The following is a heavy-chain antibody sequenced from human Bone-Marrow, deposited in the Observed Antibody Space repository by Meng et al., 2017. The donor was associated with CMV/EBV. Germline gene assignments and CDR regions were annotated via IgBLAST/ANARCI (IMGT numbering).Heavy chain of an antibody. CDR2: TQYDGNKK. D-gene: IGHD6-13*01. J-gene: IGHJ4*02. CDR3: MKDQALG. Sequence: GESLKISCAASGFTFSSYAMSWVRQAPGKGLEWVGFTQYDGNKKYYENSVEGRFTISRDNSKNTLYLQMNSLRVEDTAVYYCMKDQALGWGQGKLVTVSS. V-gene: IGHV3-30*02. CDR1: GFTFSSYA.